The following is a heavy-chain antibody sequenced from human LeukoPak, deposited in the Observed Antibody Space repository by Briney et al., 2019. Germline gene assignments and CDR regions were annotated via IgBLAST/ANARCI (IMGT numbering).Heavy chain of an antibody. D-gene: IGHD2-2*01. V-gene: IGHV4-59*01. J-gene: IGHJ6*03. CDR2: IYYSGST. Sequence: PSETLSLTCTVSGGSISSYYWSWIRQPPGKGLGWIGYIYYSGSTNYNPSLKSRVTISVDTSKNQFSLKLSSVTAADTAVYYCARDQVVVVPAATEPHYYYYYYMDVWGKGTTVTVSS. CDR1: GGSISSYY. CDR3: ARDQVVVVPAATEPHYYYYYYMDV.